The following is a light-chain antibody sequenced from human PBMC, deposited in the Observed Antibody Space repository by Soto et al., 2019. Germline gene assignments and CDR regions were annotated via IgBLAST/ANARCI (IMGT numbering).Light chain of an antibody. CDR2: EGS. Sequence: QSVLTQPASVSGSPGQSITISCTGTSSDVGSYDLVSWFQQEPGNAPKLIIYEGSKRPSGVSNRFSGSKSGNTASLTISGLQAEDEADYYCCSYAGSFVVFGGGTKVTVL. CDR3: CSYAGSFVV. J-gene: IGLJ2*01. V-gene: IGLV2-23*01. CDR1: SSDVGSYDL.